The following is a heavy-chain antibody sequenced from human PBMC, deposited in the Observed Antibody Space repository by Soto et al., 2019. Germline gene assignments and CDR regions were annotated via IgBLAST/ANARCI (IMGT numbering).Heavy chain of an antibody. CDR3: ARDRVTIFGVVIRHFDY. D-gene: IGHD3-3*01. V-gene: IGHV1-69*13. Sequence: SVKVSCKASGGTFSSYAISSVRQAPGQGLEWMGGIIPIFGTANYAQKFQGRVTITADESTSTAYMELSSLRSEDTAVYYCARDRVTIFGVVIRHFDYWGQGTLVTVSS. J-gene: IGHJ4*02. CDR1: GGTFSSYA. CDR2: IIPIFGTA.